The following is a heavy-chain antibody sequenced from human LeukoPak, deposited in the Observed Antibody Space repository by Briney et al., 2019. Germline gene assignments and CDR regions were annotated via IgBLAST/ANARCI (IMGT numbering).Heavy chain of an antibody. D-gene: IGHD3-10*01. CDR2: IRYDGSNK. Sequence: GGSLRLSCAASGFTFSSYGMHWVRQAPGKGLEWVAFIRYDGSNKYYADSVKGRFTISRDNSKNTLYLQMNSLRAEDTAVYYCARDYSPLWFGELSGFDPWGQGTLVTVSS. CDR3: ARDYSPLWFGELSGFDP. J-gene: IGHJ5*02. CDR1: GFTFSSYG. V-gene: IGHV3-30*02.